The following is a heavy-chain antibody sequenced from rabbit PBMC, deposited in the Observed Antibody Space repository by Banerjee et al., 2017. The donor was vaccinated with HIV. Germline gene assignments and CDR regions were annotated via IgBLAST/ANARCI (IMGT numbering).Heavy chain of an antibody. V-gene: IGHV1S28*01. CDR2: ISTAGSA. J-gene: IGHJ4*01. CDR3: ARDLAGVVGWNFGL. D-gene: IGHD4-1*01. Sequence: VRQAPGKGLEWIACISTAGSAYYATWAKGRFTISSHNAQNTVTLQMTSLTAADTATYFCARDLAGVVGWNFGLWGPGTLVTVS.